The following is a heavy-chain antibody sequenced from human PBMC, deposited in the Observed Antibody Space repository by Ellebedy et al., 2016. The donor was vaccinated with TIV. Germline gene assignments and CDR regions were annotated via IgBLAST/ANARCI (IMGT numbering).Heavy chain of an antibody. Sequence: GGSLRLSCASTGFTLSDYHMDWVRQAPGKGLEWVGRIRNKANSDTTEYAAAVKGRFTVSRDDSRNSLYLQMNSSKTEDTAMYYCSRSPLGNVHDMWGQGTLVTVSP. CDR3: SRSPLGNVHDM. CDR2: IRNKANSDTT. V-gene: IGHV3-72*01. J-gene: IGHJ4*02. D-gene: IGHD4-23*01. CDR1: GFTLSDYH.